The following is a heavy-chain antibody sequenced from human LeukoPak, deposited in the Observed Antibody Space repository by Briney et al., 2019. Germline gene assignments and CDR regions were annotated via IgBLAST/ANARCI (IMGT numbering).Heavy chain of an antibody. V-gene: IGHV1-69*13. CDR3: ARDTRWFGESDYYYYGTDV. D-gene: IGHD3-10*01. J-gene: IGHJ6*04. CDR1: GGTFSSNA. Sequence: GASVKVSCKASGGTFSSNAISWVRQAPGQGLEWMGGIIPIFGTANYAQKFQGRVTITADESTSTAYMELSSLRSEDTAVYYCARDTRWFGESDYYYYGTDVWGKGTTVTVSS. CDR2: IIPIFGTA.